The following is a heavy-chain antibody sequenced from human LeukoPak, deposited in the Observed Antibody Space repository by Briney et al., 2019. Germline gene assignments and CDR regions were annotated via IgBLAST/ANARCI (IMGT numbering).Heavy chain of an antibody. Sequence: SVKVSCKASGGTFSSYAISWVRQAPGQGLEWMGGIIPIFGTANYAQKFQGRVTITTDESTSTAYMELSSLRSEDTAVYYCARDPTRYSSGWYVDYWGQGTLVTVSS. CDR2: IIPIFGTA. CDR3: ARDPTRYSSGWYVDY. D-gene: IGHD6-19*01. V-gene: IGHV1-69*05. J-gene: IGHJ4*02. CDR1: GGTFSSYA.